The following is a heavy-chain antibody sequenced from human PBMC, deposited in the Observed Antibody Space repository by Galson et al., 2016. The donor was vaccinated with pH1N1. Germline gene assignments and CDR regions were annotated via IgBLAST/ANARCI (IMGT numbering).Heavy chain of an antibody. V-gene: IGHV4-38-2*01. Sequence: TLSLTCVVSGYSISSGYYWGWVRQPPGKGLEWIGSIYHSGGTFYNPSLQSRGTISADMSKNQFSLRLNSVTAADTAMYYCARGPAYYFAYWGQGTLITVSS. J-gene: IGHJ4*02. CDR1: GYSISSGYY. CDR3: ARGPAYYFAY. CDR2: IYHSGGT.